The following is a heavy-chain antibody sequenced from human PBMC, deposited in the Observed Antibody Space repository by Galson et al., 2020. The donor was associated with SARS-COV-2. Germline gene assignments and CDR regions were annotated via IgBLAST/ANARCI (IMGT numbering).Heavy chain of an antibody. J-gene: IGHJ2*01. V-gene: IGHV3-30*04. CDR2: ISYDGRNK. Sequence: GGFLRLSCAAPGFTFSSYAMHWVRQAPGKGRGGGAVISYDGRNKYYADSVKGRFTISRDNSKNTLYLQMNSLRAEDTAVYYCARTYSGSYYWYFDLWGRGTLVTVSS. CDR1: GFTFSSYA. CDR3: ARTYSGSYYWYFDL. D-gene: IGHD1-26*01.